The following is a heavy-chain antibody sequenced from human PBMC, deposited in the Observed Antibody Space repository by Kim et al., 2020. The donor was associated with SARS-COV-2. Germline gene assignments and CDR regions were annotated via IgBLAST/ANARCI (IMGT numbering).Heavy chain of an antibody. CDR2: ISSSSSTI. D-gene: IGHD2-15*01. Sequence: GGSLRLSCAASGFTFSSYSMNWVRQAPGKGLEWVSYISSSSSTIYYADSVKGRFTISRDNAKNSLYLQMNSLRAEDTAVYYCARAGDIVVVVAARRVYFDYWGQGTLVTVSS. V-gene: IGHV3-48*04. CDR1: GFTFSSYS. CDR3: ARAGDIVVVVAARRVYFDY. J-gene: IGHJ4*02.